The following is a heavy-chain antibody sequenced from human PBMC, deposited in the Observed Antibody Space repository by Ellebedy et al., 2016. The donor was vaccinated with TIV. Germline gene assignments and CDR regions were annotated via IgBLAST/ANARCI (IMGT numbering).Heavy chain of an antibody. V-gene: IGHV4-4*07. CDR3: ARHGPQWFDAFDL. J-gene: IGHJ3*01. CDR1: GVSITRHF. D-gene: IGHD3-22*01. Sequence: SETLSLTCAVPGVSITRHFWTWIRQPAGGGLEWIRRLHPSGTPNYNPPLKSRVIMSRDTSTDQFSLKLSSVTAADAAVYYCARHGPQWFDAFDLWGQGTLVTVSS. CDR2: LHPSGTP.